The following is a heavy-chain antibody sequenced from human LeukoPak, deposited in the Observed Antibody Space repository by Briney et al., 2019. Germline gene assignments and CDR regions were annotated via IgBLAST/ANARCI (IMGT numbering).Heavy chain of an antibody. CDR3: ARFGSNPYYFDY. CDR2: IYYSGST. D-gene: IGHD3-10*01. CDR1: GGSISSYY. V-gene: IGHV4-59*08. J-gene: IGHJ4*02. Sequence: ASETLSLTCTVSGGSISSYYWSWIRQPPGKGLEWIGYIYYSGSTNYNPSLKSRVTISEDTSKNQFSLKLSSVTAADTAVYYCARFGSNPYYFDYWGQGTLVTVSS.